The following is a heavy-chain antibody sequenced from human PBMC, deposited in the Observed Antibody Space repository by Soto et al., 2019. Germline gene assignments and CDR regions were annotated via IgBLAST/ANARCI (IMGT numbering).Heavy chain of an antibody. Sequence: QVQLVQSGADVKKPGSSVKVSCQASGVTFSSETLGWVRQAPGQGLEWVGGIIPLFGTASYAQKFQGRVTITADESTSTVYMELRRLRSDDTGVYYCSRGSGLNDGSDLWGQGTVVTV. V-gene: IGHV1-69*01. J-gene: IGHJ3*01. CDR2: IIPLFGTA. CDR1: GVTFSSET. CDR3: SRGSGLNDGSDL.